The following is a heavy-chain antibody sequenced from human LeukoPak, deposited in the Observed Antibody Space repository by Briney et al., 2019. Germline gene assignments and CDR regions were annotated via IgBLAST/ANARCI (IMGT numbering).Heavy chain of an antibody. CDR2: IKQDGSEK. CDR3: ARDAAVGGRGIY. Sequence: GRSLRLSRAASGFTFSSYGMHWVRQAPGKGLEWVANIKQDGSEKYYVDSVKGRFTISRDNAKNSLYLQMNSLRAEDTAVYYCARDAAVGGRGIYWGQGTLVTVSS. J-gene: IGHJ4*02. D-gene: IGHD3-16*01. CDR1: GFTFSSYG. V-gene: IGHV3-7*01.